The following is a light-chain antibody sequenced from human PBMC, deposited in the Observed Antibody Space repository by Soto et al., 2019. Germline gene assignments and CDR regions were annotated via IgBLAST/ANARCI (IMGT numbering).Light chain of an antibody. J-gene: IGKJ4*01. Sequence: DIVMTQSPLSLPVTPGEPASISCRSSQSLLHSNGYNYLDWYLQKPVQSPQLLIYLGSNRASGVHDRFSGSGSGTDFTLKISRVEAEDVGVYYCMQALQTPSCGGATKVEIK. CDR1: QSLLHSNGYNY. CDR2: LGS. CDR3: MQALQTPS. V-gene: IGKV2-28*01.